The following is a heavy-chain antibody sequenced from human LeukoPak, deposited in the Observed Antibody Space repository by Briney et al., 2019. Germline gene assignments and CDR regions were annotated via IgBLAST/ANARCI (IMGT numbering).Heavy chain of an antibody. J-gene: IGHJ4*02. CDR2: ISHDGSEK. D-gene: IGHD1-20*01. V-gene: IGHV3-30*01. CDR1: GFSFSSWA. CDR3: ATDVTDGDPDY. Sequence: GWSLTLSCVASGFSFSSWAMQWVCQAAGKGLQWVAAISHDGSEKVYADSVKGRLTISRDNSKNTLFLQMNSLRAEDTAVYYSATDVTDGDPDYWGQETRATASS.